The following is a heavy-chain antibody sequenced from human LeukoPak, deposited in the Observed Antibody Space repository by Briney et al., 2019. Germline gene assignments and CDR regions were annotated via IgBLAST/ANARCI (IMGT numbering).Heavy chain of an antibody. Sequence: GGSLRLSCAASGFTVSSDYMSWVRQAPGKGLEWVSVIYSGGSTYYADSVKGRFTISRDNSKNTLYLQMNSLRAEDTAAYYCARDRIYCSGGSCPSGYFDYWGQGTLVTVSS. J-gene: IGHJ4*02. CDR2: IYSGGST. CDR3: ARDRIYCSGGSCPSGYFDY. D-gene: IGHD2-15*01. CDR1: GFTVSSDY. V-gene: IGHV3-53*01.